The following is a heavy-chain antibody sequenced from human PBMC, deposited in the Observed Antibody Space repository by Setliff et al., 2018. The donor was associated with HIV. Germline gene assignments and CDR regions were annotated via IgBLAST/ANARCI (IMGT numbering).Heavy chain of an antibody. CDR2: MNPNSGAT. Sequence: VASVKVSCKTSGHPFSNYDIIWVRRATGQGLEWMGWMNPNSGATGYAQKFKDRFIMTRDTSIITAYMGLSSLTSEDTAVYYCASGKGVRGVIIRGGLDVWGKGTTVTVSS. CDR1: GHPFSNYD. J-gene: IGHJ6*03. V-gene: IGHV1-8*01. CDR3: ASGKGVRGVIIRGGLDV. D-gene: IGHD3-10*01.